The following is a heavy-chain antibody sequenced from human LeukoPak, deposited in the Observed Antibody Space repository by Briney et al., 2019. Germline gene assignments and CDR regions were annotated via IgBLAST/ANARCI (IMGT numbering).Heavy chain of an antibody. V-gene: IGHV3-73*01. CDR2: IRSRGNYYAT. Sequence: GRSLKLSCAASGFIFSDSAIHWVRQASGKGLEWVGRIRSRGNYYATSYAASVNGRFSISREDSRNTAYLQMNILKTKDTAVYYCVRHLEDLDYWGQGILVTVSS. CDR1: GFIFSDSA. J-gene: IGHJ4*02. D-gene: IGHD3-3*01. CDR3: VRHLEDLDY.